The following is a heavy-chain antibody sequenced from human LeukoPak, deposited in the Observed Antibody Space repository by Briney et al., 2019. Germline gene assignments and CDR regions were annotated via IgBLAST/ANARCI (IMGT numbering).Heavy chain of an antibody. J-gene: IGHJ5*01. D-gene: IGHD3-3*01. CDR2: INPDGTIA. CDR3: ARGWRSPRFPADS. Sequence: PGGSLRLSXAASGFTFSSYWLHWVRQAPGEGLVWVSQINPDGTIATYADSVKGRFAISRDNSKNTLYLQINSLKSEDTAVYYCARGWRSPRFPADSWGQGSLVTVSS. CDR1: GFTFSSYW. V-gene: IGHV3-74*01.